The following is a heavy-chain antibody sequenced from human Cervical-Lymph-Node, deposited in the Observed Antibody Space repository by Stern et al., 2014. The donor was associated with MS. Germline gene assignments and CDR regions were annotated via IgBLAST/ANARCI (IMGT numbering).Heavy chain of an antibody. D-gene: IGHD2-15*01. CDR2: VYWDDDK. Sequence: QVTLRESGPTLVKPTQTLTLTCTFSGFSLSTSGVGVGWIRQPPGKALEWLALVYWDDDKRYSPSLKSRLSITKDTSKNQVVLTMTNMDPVDTATYYCARFLEGYCSGGRCAYHYFDSWGQGTLVTVSS. V-gene: IGHV2-5*02. CDR1: GFSLSTSGVG. CDR3: ARFLEGYCSGGRCAYHYFDS. J-gene: IGHJ4*02.